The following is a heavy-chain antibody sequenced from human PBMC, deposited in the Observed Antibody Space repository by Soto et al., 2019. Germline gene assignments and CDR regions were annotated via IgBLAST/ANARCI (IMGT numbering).Heavy chain of an antibody. CDR3: AKGHGDYPRFYYYFDY. J-gene: IGHJ4*02. CDR2: VSGSGGST. CDR1: GFTFSSYA. Sequence: GGSLRLSCAASGFTFSSYAMSWVRQAPGKGLEWVSAVSGSGGSTYYADSVKGRFTISRDNSKNTLYLQMNSLRAEDTAVYYCAKGHGDYPRFYYYFDYWGQGTLVTVSS. V-gene: IGHV3-23*01. D-gene: IGHD4-17*01.